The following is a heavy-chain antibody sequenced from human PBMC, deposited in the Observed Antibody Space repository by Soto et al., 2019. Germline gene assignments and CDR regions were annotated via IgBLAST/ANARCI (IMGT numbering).Heavy chain of an antibody. CDR1: GFPFSSFE. CDR2: INGGGGT. D-gene: IGHD3-16*01. Sequence: EVQVVESGGGSVQPGESLRLSCAASGFPFSSFEMNWVRQAPGKGLEWLSYINGGGGTYYADSVKGRFTISRDNAENSLYLQMSSLRAEDTAVYFCVGGGLSYFDCWGQGALVTVSS. V-gene: IGHV3-48*03. J-gene: IGHJ4*02. CDR3: VGGGLSYFDC.